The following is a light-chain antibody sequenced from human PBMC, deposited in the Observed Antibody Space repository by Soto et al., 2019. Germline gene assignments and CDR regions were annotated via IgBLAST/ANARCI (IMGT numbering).Light chain of an antibody. V-gene: IGKV3-20*01. CDR2: GAS. J-gene: IGKJ1*01. Sequence: EIVLTQSPGTLSVSPGERATLSCRASQSVGSKLAWYRQAPGQAPRLLIYGASTRATDTPARFSGSGAGTDFTLTISNVEPGEFAVYYCQQYGSSFATFGQGTQVE. CDR3: QQYGSSFAT. CDR1: QSVGSK.